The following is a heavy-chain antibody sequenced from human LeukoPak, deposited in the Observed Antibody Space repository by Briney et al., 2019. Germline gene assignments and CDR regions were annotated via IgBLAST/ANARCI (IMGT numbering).Heavy chain of an antibody. V-gene: IGHV4-59*11. CDR2: IYGGGTT. Sequence: SETLSLTCSVSGVSMNDHYWSWIRQSPGKGLEWIGYIYGGGTTYYNPSLNSRVTMSMDSSKNQFSLNLSSVTAADTALYYCASPPGDSTWHGVFDFWSRGTLVTVSS. CDR3: ASPPGDSTWHGVFDF. CDR1: GVSMNDHY. D-gene: IGHD6-13*01. J-gene: IGHJ4*02.